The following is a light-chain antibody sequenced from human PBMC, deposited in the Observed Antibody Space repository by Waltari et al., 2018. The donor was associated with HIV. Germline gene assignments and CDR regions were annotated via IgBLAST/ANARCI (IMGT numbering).Light chain of an antibody. J-gene: IGKJ4*01. CDR1: HHVYNY. Sequence: DIHITKSPSSLSASLGDRVTITCRTRHHVYNYLNWYQQRQCKAPRPLVFTASTLHTGVPSRFTATGSGTTFALANASLQPHAIATFYCQQTFTLPLTFVGGTKLEI. V-gene: IGKV1-39*01. CDR3: QQTFTLPLT. CDR2: TAS.